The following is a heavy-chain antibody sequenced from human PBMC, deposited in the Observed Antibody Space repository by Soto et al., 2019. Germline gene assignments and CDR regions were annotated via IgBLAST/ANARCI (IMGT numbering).Heavy chain of an antibody. D-gene: IGHD2-8*01. J-gene: IGHJ4*02. CDR3: AKKGVSTRPPNE. CDR1: GFTFRDFA. CDR2: LTGTGDNT. V-gene: IGHV3-23*01. Sequence: EVQLLESGGGLVQPGGSLRLTCAASGFTFRDFAMSWVRQAPGEGLEWVSGLTGTGDNTYYADSVKGRFTISRDTSKNTLYLQMNSMRAEDTAVYYCAKKGVSTRPPNEWGQGTLVTVSS.